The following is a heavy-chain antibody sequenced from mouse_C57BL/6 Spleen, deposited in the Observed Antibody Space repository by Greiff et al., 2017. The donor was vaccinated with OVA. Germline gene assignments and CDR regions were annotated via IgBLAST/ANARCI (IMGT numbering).Heavy chain of an antibody. D-gene: IGHD2-5*01. J-gene: IGHJ1*03. CDR3: ARYPYYSNWYFDV. Sequence: EVQLQQSGPELVKPGASVKISCKASGYSFTGYYMNWVKQSPEQSLEWIGEINPSTGGTTYNQKFKAKATLTVDKSSSTAYMQLKSLTSEDSAVYYCARYPYYSNWYFDVWGTGTTVTVSS. V-gene: IGHV1-42*01. CDR2: INPSTGGT. CDR1: GYSFTGYY.